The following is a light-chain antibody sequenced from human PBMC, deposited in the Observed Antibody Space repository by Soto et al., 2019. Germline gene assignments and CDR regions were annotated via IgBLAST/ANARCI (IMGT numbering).Light chain of an antibody. V-gene: IGLV2-14*01. CDR2: EVS. J-gene: IGLJ1*01. Sequence: QSALPQPTSVSGSPGQSITISCTGTSSDVGGYNYVSWYQQQSGKAPKLMIHEVSNRPSGVSNRFSGSKSGNTASLTISGLQAEDEADYYCSSYTSSRAYVFGIGTKV. CDR1: SSDVGGYNY. CDR3: SSYTSSRAYV.